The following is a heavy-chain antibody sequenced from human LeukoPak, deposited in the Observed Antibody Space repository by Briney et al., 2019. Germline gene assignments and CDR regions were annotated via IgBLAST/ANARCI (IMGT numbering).Heavy chain of an antibody. D-gene: IGHD6-19*01. CDR2: FFHTGSA. CDR3: ARDRGSSGWRDY. J-gene: IGHJ4*02. V-gene: IGHV4-59*01. CDR1: GGATSNTY. Sequence: SETLSLTCTVSGGATSNTYWSWIRQPPGKGLEWVGYFFHTGSAYYNPSLKSRVTISVDTSKNQFSLKLSSVTAADTAVYYCARDRGSSGWRDYWGQGTLVTVSS.